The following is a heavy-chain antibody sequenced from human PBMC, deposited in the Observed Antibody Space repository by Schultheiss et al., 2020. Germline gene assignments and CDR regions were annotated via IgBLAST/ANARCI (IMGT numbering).Heavy chain of an antibody. CDR1: GGSISSSSYY. Sequence: SETLSLTCTVSGGSISSSSYYWGWIRQPPGKGLEWIGRIYTSGSTNYNPSLKSRVTISVDTSKNQFSLKLSSVTAADTAMYYYARGPSGNYYHLDYWGQGALVTVSS. CDR3: ARGPSGNYYHLDY. V-gene: IGHV4-39*07. J-gene: IGHJ4*02. CDR2: IYTSGST. D-gene: IGHD1-26*01.